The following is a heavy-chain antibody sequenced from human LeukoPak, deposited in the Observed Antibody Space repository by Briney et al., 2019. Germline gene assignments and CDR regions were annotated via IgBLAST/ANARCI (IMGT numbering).Heavy chain of an antibody. CDR2: IYHSGST. V-gene: IGHV4-4*02. J-gene: IGHJ6*02. CDR1: GGSISSSNW. CDR3: ASSGSKYYYYGMDV. D-gene: IGHD1-26*01. Sequence: SGSLSLTCAVSGGSISSSNWWSWARQPPGKGLEWIGEIYHSGSTNYNPSLKSRVTISVDKSKNQFSLKLSSVTAADTAVYYCASSGSKYYYYGMDVWGQGTTVTVSS.